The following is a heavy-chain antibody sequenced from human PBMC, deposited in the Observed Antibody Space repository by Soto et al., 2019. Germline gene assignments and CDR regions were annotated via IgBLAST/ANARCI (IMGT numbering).Heavy chain of an antibody. D-gene: IGHD3-9*01. CDR2: ISYDGSNK. V-gene: IGHV3-30*18. CDR1: GFTFSSYG. Sequence: GGSLRLSCAASGFTFSSYGMHWVRQAPGKGLEWVAVISYDGSNKYYADSVKGRFTISRDNSKNTLYLQMNSLRAEDTAVYYCAKDFEATHETSGYYYYYGMDVWGQGTTVTGSS. CDR3: AKDFEATHETSGYYYYYGMDV. J-gene: IGHJ6*02.